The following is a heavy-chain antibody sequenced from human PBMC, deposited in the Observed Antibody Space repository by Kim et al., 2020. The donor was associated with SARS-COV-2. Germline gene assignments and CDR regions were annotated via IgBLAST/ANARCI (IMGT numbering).Heavy chain of an antibody. CDR3: ATGFERYCSGGSCYGYP. Sequence: ASVKVSCKVSGYTLTELSMHWVRQAPGKGLEWMGGFDPEDGETIYAQKFQGRVTMTEDTSTDTAYMELSSLRSEDTAVYYCATGFERYCSGGSCYGYPWGQGTLVTVSS. V-gene: IGHV1-24*01. CDR2: FDPEDGET. J-gene: IGHJ5*02. D-gene: IGHD2-15*01. CDR1: GYTLTELS.